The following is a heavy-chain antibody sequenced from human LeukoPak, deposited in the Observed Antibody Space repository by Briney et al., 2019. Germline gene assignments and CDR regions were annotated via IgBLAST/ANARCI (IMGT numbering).Heavy chain of an antibody. J-gene: IGHJ4*02. CDR1: GYTFTSYA. CDR3: ARGPHCSSTSCWTFDY. V-gene: IGHV1-69*05. D-gene: IGHD2-2*01. CDR2: IIPIFGTA. Sequence: ASVKVSCKASGYTFTSYAISWVRQAPGQGLEWMGGIIPIFGTANYAQKFQGRVTITTDESTSTAYMELSSLRSEDTAVYYCARGPHCSSTSCWTFDYWGQGTLVTVSS.